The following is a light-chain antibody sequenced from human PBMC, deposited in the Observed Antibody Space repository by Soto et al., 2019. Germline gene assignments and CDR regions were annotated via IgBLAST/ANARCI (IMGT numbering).Light chain of an antibody. V-gene: IGLV3-21*04. CDR2: YDS. J-gene: IGLJ2*01. CDR3: QVWDTSSDHVV. Sequence: SYELTQPPSVSVAPGKTARITCGRNNIGSKSVHWYQQKPGQAPVLVIYYDSDRPSGIPERFSGSNSGNTATLTISRVEAGDEADYYCQVWDTSSDHVVIGGGTKLTVL. CDR1: NIGSKS.